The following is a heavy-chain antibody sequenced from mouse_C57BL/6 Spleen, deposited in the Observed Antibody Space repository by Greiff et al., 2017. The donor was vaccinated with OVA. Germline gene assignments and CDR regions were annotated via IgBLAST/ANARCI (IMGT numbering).Heavy chain of an antibody. CDR2: IYPTDGST. Sequence: VKLMESGPELVKPGASVKLSCKASGYTFTSYDIHWVKPRPGQGLEWIGWIYPTDGSTKYNEKFKGKATLTVDTSSSTAYLELHSLTSEDSAVYFCARQGYFDVWGTGTTVTVSS. J-gene: IGHJ1*03. CDR1: GYTFTSYD. CDR3: ARQGYFDV. V-gene: IGHV1-85*01.